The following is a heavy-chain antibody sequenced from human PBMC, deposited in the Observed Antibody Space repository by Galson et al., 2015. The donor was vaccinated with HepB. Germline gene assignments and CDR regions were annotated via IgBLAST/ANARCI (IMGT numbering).Heavy chain of an antibody. Sequence: ETLSLTCTVSGGSISSSSYYWGWIRQPPGKGLEWIGSIYYSGSTYHNPSLKSRVTISVDTSKNQFSLKLSSVTAADTAVYYCASTIAAAGTPFDYWGQGTLVTVSS. CDR3: ASTIAAAGTPFDY. V-gene: IGHV4-39*01. J-gene: IGHJ4*02. D-gene: IGHD6-13*01. CDR2: IYYSGST. CDR1: GGSISSSSYY.